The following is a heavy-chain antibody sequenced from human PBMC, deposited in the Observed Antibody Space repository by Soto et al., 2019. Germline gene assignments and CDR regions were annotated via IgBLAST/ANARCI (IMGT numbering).Heavy chain of an antibody. CDR3: TTGQEWELLDY. CDR1: GIAVKNAW. Sequence: LPCGAPGIAVKNAWVGWGGQAPGKGLEWVGRIKSKTDGGTTDYAAPVKGRFTISRDDSKNTLYLQMNSLKTEDTAVYYCTTGQEWELLDYWGQGTLVTVSS. CDR2: IKSKTDGGTT. V-gene: IGHV3-15*01. D-gene: IGHD1-26*01. J-gene: IGHJ4*02.